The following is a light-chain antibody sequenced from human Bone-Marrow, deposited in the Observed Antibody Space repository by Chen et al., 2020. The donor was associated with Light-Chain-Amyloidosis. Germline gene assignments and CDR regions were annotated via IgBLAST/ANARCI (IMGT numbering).Light chain of an antibody. Sequence: SYVLTQPSSVSVAPGQTATIACGGNNIGSTSVHWYQQTPGQAPLLVVYDDSDRPSGIPERLSGSKSGDTASLTISGLQTEDDAVYYCNSYRSDYSLVVFGGGTKLTVL. CDR2: DDS. V-gene: IGLV3-21*02. CDR1: NIGSTS. J-gene: IGLJ2*01. CDR3: NSYRSDYSLVV.